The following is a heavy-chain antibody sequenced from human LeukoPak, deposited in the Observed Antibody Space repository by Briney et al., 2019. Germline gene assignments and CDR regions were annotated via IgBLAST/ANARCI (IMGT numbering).Heavy chain of an antibody. CDR1: GFTFSRYP. V-gene: IGHV3-30*04. D-gene: IGHD6-19*01. Sequence: GRSLRLSCAASGFTFSRYPMHWVRQAPGKGLEWVAGISDDGRGTYYADSVKGRFTISRDNSKNSLYLQLNSLRPEDTAMYYCAKEDHSSGRAGTFDIWGQGTMVTVSS. J-gene: IGHJ3*02. CDR3: AKEDHSSGRAGTFDI. CDR2: ISDDGRGT.